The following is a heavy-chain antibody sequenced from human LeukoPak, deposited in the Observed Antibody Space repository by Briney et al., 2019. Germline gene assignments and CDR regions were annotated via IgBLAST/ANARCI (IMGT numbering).Heavy chain of an antibody. Sequence: GGSLRLSCAASGFTFSNAWMSWVRQAPGKGLEWVGRIKTKTDGGTTDFAAPVKGRFTVSRDDSKSTLFLQMNSLKTEDTAVYYCATDLVGATNSGFDYWGQGTLVTVSS. CDR1: GFTFSNAW. CDR3: ATDLVGATNSGFDY. D-gene: IGHD1-26*01. CDR2: IKTKTDGGTT. V-gene: IGHV3-15*01. J-gene: IGHJ4*02.